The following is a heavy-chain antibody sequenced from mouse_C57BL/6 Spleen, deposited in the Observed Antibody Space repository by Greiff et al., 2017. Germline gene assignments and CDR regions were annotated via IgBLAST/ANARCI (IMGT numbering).Heavy chain of an antibody. CDR3: ARRANYDYFDY. D-gene: IGHD2-1*01. V-gene: IGHV1-4*01. J-gene: IGHJ2*01. CDR1: GYTFTSYT. CDR2: INPRSGYT. Sequence: QVQLQQSGAELARPGASVKMFCKASGYTFTSYTMHWVKQRPGQGLEWIGYINPRSGYTKYNQKFKDKATLTADKTSSTAYMQLSSLTSEDSAVYDCARRANYDYFDYWGQGTTLTVSS.